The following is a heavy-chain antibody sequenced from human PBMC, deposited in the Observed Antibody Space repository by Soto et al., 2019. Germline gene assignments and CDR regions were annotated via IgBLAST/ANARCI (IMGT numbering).Heavy chain of an antibody. CDR2: MNPNSGNT. Sequence: GSPVKVSCKASGYTLTGYHINWVRQATGKGLEWMGWMNPNSGNTGYAQKFQGRVTMTRNTSISTAYMELSSLRSEDTAVYYCARTLYGDNVDYWGQGTLVTVSS. V-gene: IGHV1-8*01. D-gene: IGHD4-17*01. CDR1: GYTLTGYH. CDR3: ARTLYGDNVDY. J-gene: IGHJ4*02.